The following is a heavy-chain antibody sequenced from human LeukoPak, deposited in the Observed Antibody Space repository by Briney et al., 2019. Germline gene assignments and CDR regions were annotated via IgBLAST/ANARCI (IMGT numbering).Heavy chain of an antibody. CDR3: ARAPYYYDSSGWGGFDY. D-gene: IGHD3-22*01. CDR2: INAGNGNT. CDR1: GYTFTSYA. J-gene: IGHJ4*02. Sequence: ASVKVSCKASGYTFTSYAMHWVRQAPGQRLEWMGWINAGNGNTKYSQKFQGRVTITRDTSASTAYMELSSLRSEDTAVYYCARAPYYYDSSGWGGFDYWGQGTLVTVSS. V-gene: IGHV1-3*01.